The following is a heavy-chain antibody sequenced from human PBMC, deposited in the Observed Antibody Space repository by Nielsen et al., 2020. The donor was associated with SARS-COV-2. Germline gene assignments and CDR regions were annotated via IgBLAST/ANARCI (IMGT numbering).Heavy chain of an antibody. CDR3: ARDRGLGREGATYYYYAMDV. V-gene: IGHV4-30-4*01. CDR2: IYYSGST. Sequence: WIRQAPGKGLEWIGYIYYSGSTYYNPSLKSRVTISVETSKSQFSLKLSSVTAADTAVYYCARDRGLGREGATYYYYAMDVWGQGTTVTVSS. J-gene: IGHJ6*02. D-gene: IGHD1-26*01.